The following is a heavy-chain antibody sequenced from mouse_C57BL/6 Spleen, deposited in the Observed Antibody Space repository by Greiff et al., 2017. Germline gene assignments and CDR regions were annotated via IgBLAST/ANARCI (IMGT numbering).Heavy chain of an antibody. D-gene: IGHD4-1*01. Sequence: QVQLQQSGAELAKPGASVKLSCKASGYTFTSYWMHWVKQRPGQGLEWIGYINPSSGYTKYNQKFKDKATLTADKSSGTAYMQLSSLTYEDSAVYYCARSWEAMDYWGQGTSVTVSS. CDR3: ARSWEAMDY. J-gene: IGHJ4*01. CDR1: GYTFTSYW. V-gene: IGHV1-7*01. CDR2: INPSSGYT.